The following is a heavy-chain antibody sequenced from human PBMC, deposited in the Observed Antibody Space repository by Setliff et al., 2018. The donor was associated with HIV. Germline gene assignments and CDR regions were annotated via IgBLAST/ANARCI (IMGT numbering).Heavy chain of an antibody. J-gene: IGHJ5*02. CDR2: IYHRGST. Sequence: SETLSLTCDVSGGSISSGGYSWSWIRQPPGKGLEWIGYIYHRGSTYYNPSLKSRVTISVDRSKNQFSLKLSSVTAADTAVYYCARVWSYGSGSRSPWGQGTQVTVSS. V-gene: IGHV4-30-2*01. CDR3: ARVWSYGSGSRSP. CDR1: GGSISSGGYS. D-gene: IGHD3-10*01.